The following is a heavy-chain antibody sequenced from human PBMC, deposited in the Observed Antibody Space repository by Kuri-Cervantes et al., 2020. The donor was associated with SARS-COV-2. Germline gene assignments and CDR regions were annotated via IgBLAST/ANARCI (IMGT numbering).Heavy chain of an antibody. CDR2: FCGSGGST. D-gene: IGHD6-19*01. Sequence: GESLKISCAASEFTFRSYAMSWVRQAPGKGLEWVSSFCGSGGSTYYADSVKGRFIISRGNSKNTLYLQMNSLRVEDTAVYFCARHDLAGTLIDIWGQGALVTVSS. V-gene: IGHV3-23*01. CDR1: EFTFRSYA. CDR3: ARHDLAGTLIDI. J-gene: IGHJ4*02.